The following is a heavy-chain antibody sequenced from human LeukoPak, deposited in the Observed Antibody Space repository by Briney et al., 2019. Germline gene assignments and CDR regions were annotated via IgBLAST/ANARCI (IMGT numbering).Heavy chain of an antibody. V-gene: IGHV4-4*07. CDR1: GGSISSYH. D-gene: IGHD5-24*01. CDR2: IYSSGST. CDR3: ARDDGSRGYNWVDL. J-gene: IGHJ5*02. Sequence: PSETLSLTRTVSGGSISSYHWSWIRQPAGKGLEWIGRIYSSGSTNYNPSLKSRVTMSVDTSKNQFSLKLSSVTAADTAVYYCARDDGSRGYNWVDLWDQGTLVTVSS.